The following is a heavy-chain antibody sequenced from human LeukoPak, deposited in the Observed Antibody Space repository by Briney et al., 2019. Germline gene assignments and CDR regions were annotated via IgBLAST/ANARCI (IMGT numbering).Heavy chain of an antibody. J-gene: IGHJ4*02. Sequence: GASVKVSCKASGYTFTGYYMHWVRQAPGQGLEWMGGIIPIFGTANYAQKFQGRVTITADESTSTAYMELSSLRSEDTAVYYCARASKGGSYFGYWGQGTLVTVSS. V-gene: IGHV1-69*13. D-gene: IGHD1-26*01. CDR1: GYTFTGYY. CDR2: IIPIFGTA. CDR3: ARASKGGSYFGY.